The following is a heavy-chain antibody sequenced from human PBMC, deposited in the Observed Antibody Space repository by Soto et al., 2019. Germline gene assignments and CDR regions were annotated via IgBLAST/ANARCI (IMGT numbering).Heavy chain of an antibody. CDR1: VGSISSYY. J-gene: IGHJ6*02. Sequence: PSETLSRTCTVSVGSISSYYWRRIRQPPGKGLEWIGYIYYIGSTNYNPSLKSRVTISVDTSKNQFSLKLSSVTAADTAVYYCARAFRGDLTDYCMDVWGQGTTVTVS. V-gene: IGHV4-59*01. D-gene: IGHD3-16*01. CDR2: IYYIGST. CDR3: ARAFRGDLTDYCMDV.